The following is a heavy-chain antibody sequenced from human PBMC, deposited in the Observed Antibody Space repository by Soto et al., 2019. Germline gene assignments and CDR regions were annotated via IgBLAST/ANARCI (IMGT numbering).Heavy chain of an antibody. CDR1: GFTFSDYT. CDR3: ARDTKETTGTTFHYYGMDI. Sequence: EVVLVESGGGLVKPGGSLRLSCAASGFTFSDYTMNWVRQAPGKGLEWVSSISRSTTYIYFADSVKGRFTISRDNAKNSVYLQMNSLRVEDTAVYYCARDTKETTGTTFHYYGMDIWGQGTTVTVSS. CDR2: ISRSTTYI. J-gene: IGHJ6*02. V-gene: IGHV3-21*01. D-gene: IGHD1-1*01.